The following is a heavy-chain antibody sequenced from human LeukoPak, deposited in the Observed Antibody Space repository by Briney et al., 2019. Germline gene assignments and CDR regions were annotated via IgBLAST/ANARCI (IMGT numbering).Heavy chain of an antibody. CDR3: AKVSYDYVWGSYRYRWFDP. D-gene: IGHD3-16*02. CDR1: GFTFSSYG. CDR2: ISGSGGST. J-gene: IGHJ5*02. Sequence: PGGSLRLSCAASGFTFSSYGMSWVRQAPGKGLEWVSAISGSGGSTYYADSVKGRFTISRDNSKNTLYLQMNSLRAEDTAVYYCAKVSYDYVWGSYRYRWFDPWGQGTLVTVSS. V-gene: IGHV3-23*01.